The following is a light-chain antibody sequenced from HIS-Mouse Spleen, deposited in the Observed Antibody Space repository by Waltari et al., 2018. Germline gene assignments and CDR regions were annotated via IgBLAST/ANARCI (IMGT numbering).Light chain of an antibody. V-gene: IGLV3-10*01. Sequence: SYELTQPPSVSVSPGQTARITCSGDALPKKYAYWYQQKSGQAPVLVIYEDSKRFSGIPERFSGSSSGTMATLTISGAQVEDEADYYCYSTDSSGNHRVFGGGTKLTVL. CDR2: EDS. CDR3: YSTDSSGNHRV. J-gene: IGLJ2*01. CDR1: ALPKKY.